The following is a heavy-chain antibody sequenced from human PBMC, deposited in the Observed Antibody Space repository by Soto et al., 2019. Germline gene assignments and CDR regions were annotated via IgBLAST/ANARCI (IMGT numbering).Heavy chain of an antibody. J-gene: IGHJ4*02. Sequence: EVQLVESGGGLVKPGGSLRLSCAASGFTFSRYSMNWVRQAPGKGLEWVSSITSRSSYIDYADSVKDRFTVSRDDAKNALYLQMNSLRAGDAAVYYCPRAASGSSGWTDCGGQGTLVTVSS. V-gene: IGHV3-21*01. CDR1: GFTFSRYS. CDR2: ITSRSSYI. CDR3: PRAASGSSGWTDC. D-gene: IGHD6-19*01.